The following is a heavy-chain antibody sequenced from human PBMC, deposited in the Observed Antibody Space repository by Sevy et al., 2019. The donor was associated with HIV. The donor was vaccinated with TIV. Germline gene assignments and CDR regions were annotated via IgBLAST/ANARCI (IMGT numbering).Heavy chain of an antibody. CDR3: ARMTPRGDITPNWFDP. D-gene: IGHD3-10*01. CDR2: INPNSGGT. Sequence: ASVKVSCKASGYTFTGYYMHWVRQAPGQGLEWMGRINPNSGGTNYAQKFQGRVTMTRDTSISTAYMELSRLRSDDTAVYYCARMTPRGDITPNWFDPWGQGTLVTVSS. CDR1: GYTFTGYY. V-gene: IGHV1-2*06. J-gene: IGHJ5*02.